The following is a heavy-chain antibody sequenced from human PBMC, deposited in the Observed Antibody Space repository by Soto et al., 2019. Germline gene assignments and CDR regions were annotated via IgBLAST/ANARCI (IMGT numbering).Heavy chain of an antibody. Sequence: PSETLSLTCTVSGGSISSSSYYWGWIRQPPGKGLEWIGSIYYSGSTYYNPSLKSRVTISVDTSKNQFYLKPSSVTAAATAVYSCARHGLDYGEGNGFDPWGQGNLVTVSS. J-gene: IGHJ5*02. V-gene: IGHV4-39*01. CDR1: GGSISSSSYY. CDR3: ARHGLDYGEGNGFDP. D-gene: IGHD4-17*01. CDR2: IYYSGST.